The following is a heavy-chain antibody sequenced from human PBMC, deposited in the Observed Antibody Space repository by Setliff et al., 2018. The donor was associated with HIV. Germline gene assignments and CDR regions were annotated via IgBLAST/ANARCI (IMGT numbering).Heavy chain of an antibody. Sequence: RASVKVSCKVSGYTVTELSINWVRQAPGKGPEWMGGFDPEDNKIVYAQRFQGRVTTTKDTSTDTAYMELSSLRPEDTAVYYCATRIRDGHRGYGYFDFWGQGTLVTVSS. CDR3: ATRIRDGHRGYGYFDF. J-gene: IGHJ4*02. CDR1: GYTVTELS. D-gene: IGHD5-12*01. V-gene: IGHV1-24*01. CDR2: FDPEDNKI.